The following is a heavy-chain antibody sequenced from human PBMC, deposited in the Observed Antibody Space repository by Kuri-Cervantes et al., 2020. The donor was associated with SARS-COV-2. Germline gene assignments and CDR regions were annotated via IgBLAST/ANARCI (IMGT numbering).Heavy chain of an antibody. CDR3: ARDLGASIVATTEFDY. J-gene: IGHJ4*02. D-gene: IGHD5-12*01. CDR2: IWYDGSNK. Sequence: GESLKISCAASGFTFSSYGMHWVRQAPGKGLEWVAVIWYDGSNKYYADSVKGRFTTSRDNSKNTLYLQMNSLRAEDTAVYYCARDLGASIVATTEFDYWGQGTLVTVSS. V-gene: IGHV3-33*01. CDR1: GFTFSSYG.